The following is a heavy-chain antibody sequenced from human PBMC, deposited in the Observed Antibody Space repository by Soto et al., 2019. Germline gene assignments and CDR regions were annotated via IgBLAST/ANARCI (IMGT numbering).Heavy chain of an antibody. D-gene: IGHD3-22*01. CDR3: ARLTHLLPPEINWFDP. V-gene: IGHV3-74*01. CDR1: GFTFSGYW. J-gene: IGHJ5*02. CDR2: INRDGSST. Sequence: PGGSLRLSCAASGFTFSGYWMHWVRQAPGRGLVWVSRINRDGSSTTYADSVKGRFTISRDNAKNTLYLQMNSLRAEDTAVYYCARLTHLLPPEINWFDPWGQGTLVTVSS.